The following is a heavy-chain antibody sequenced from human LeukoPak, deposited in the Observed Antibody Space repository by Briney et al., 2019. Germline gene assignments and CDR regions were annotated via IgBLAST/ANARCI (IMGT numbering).Heavy chain of an antibody. D-gene: IGHD1-7*01. CDR1: GFTFSNYA. J-gene: IGHJ4*02. V-gene: IGHV3-21*01. Sequence: PGGSLRLSCAASGFTFSNYAMSWVRQAPGKGLEWVSCISSSSSYIYYADSVKGRFTISRDNAKNSLYLQMNSLRAEDTAVYYCARAHNWKYGSFDFWGQGTLVTVSS. CDR3: ARAHNWKYGSFDF. CDR2: ISSSSSYI.